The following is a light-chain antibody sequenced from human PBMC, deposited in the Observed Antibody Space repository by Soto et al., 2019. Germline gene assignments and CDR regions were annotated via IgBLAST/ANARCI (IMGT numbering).Light chain of an antibody. Sequence: EIVMTQSPATLSVSPGERATLSCRASQSVSSDLAWYHQKPGQAPRLLIYGASTRATGIPARFSGSGSGTEFTLTINGLQSEDFAVYYCQQYNNWPRTFGQGTKVDIK. V-gene: IGKV3-15*01. CDR2: GAS. J-gene: IGKJ1*01. CDR1: QSVSSD. CDR3: QQYNNWPRT.